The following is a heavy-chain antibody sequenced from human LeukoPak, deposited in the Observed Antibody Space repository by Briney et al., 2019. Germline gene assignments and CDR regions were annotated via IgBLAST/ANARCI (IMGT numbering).Heavy chain of an antibody. V-gene: IGHV3-21*01. CDR2: ISSSSSYI. D-gene: IGHD3-3*01. J-gene: IGHJ5*02. Sequence: PGGSLRLSCAASGFTFSSYSMNWVRQAPGKGLEWVSPISSSSSYIYYADSVKGRFTISRDNAKNSLYLQMNSLRAEDTAVYYCTRDGAYYDFWSGYYTSHWFDPWGQGTLVTVSS. CDR3: TRDGAYYDFWSGYYTSHWFDP. CDR1: GFTFSSYS.